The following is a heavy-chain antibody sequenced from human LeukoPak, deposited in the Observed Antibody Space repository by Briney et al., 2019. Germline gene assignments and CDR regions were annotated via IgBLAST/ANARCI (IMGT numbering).Heavy chain of an antibody. J-gene: IGHJ4*02. CDR1: GFTFSSYE. CDR3: ARGVLHFDY. V-gene: IGHV3-48*03. D-gene: IGHD5/OR15-5a*01. Sequence: GGSLRLSCAASGFTFSSYEMNWVRQAPGKGLEWVSYISSSGSTIYYADSVKGRFTISRDNAKSSMWLQMNSLRDEDTAVYYCARGVLHFDYWGQGTLVTVSS. CDR2: ISSSGSTI.